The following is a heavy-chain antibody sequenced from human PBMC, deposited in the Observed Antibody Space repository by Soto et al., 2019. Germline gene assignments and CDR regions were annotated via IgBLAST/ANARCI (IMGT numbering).Heavy chain of an antibody. CDR1: GGSVSSGSYY. Sequence: SETLSLTCTVSGGSVSSGSYYWSWIRQPPGKGLEWIGYIYYSGSTNYNPSLKSRVTISVDTSKNQFSLKLSSVTAADTAVYYCARAHSLMTTVTHIDYWGQGTPVTVSS. J-gene: IGHJ4*02. CDR2: IYYSGST. CDR3: ARAHSLMTTVTHIDY. D-gene: IGHD4-17*01. V-gene: IGHV4-61*01.